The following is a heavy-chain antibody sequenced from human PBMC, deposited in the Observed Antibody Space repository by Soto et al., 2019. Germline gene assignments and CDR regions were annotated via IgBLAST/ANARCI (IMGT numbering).Heavy chain of an antibody. D-gene: IGHD3-22*01. CDR1: GGTFSKYA. J-gene: IGHJ6*02. Sequence: QVQLVQSGAEMQQPGASVRDSCKASGGTFSKYAFSWVRQAPGQGLEWLGGTIPMFGTPNYAQKFQGRVAITADASTATVYMELSSLRSEDTAVYFCARPLRDRNFYYGMADWGQGTTVTVSS. CDR3: ARPLRDRNFYYGMAD. V-gene: IGHV1-69*19. CDR2: TIPMFGTP.